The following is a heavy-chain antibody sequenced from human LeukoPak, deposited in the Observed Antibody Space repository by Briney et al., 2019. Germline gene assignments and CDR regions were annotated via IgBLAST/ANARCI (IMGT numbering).Heavy chain of an antibody. D-gene: IGHD5-18*01. CDR3: VRDGPGYSYGNKWLDP. V-gene: IGHV3-43*01. CDR1: GFTFDDYS. CDR2: IRWDGGTT. J-gene: IGHJ5*02. Sequence: GGSLRLSCAASGFTFDDYSMHWVRQVPETVLEWVSLIRWDGGTTNYADFVKGRFTISRDNREDDVYLQMNSLRIEDTAIYYCVRDGPGYSYGNKWLDPWGRGTLVTVSS.